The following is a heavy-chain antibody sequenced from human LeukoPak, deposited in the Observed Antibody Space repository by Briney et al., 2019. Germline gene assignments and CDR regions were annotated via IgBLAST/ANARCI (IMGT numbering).Heavy chain of an antibody. Sequence: GGSLRLSCAASGFTFGSYATSWVRQAPGKGLEWVSAISSSGDTTLYVDSVEGRFAISRDNSKNTLYLQMSGLRPEDTAIYYCAKGDYGDYKLIDYWGQGTLVTVSS. CDR3: AKGDYGDYKLIDY. CDR2: ISSSGDTT. V-gene: IGHV3-23*01. J-gene: IGHJ4*02. CDR1: GFTFGSYA. D-gene: IGHD4-17*01.